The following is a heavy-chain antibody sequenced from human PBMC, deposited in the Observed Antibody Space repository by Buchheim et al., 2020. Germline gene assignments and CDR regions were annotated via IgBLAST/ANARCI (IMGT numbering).Heavy chain of an antibody. J-gene: IGHJ4*02. Sequence: QLQLQESGPGLVKPSETLSLTCTVSGGSISSSGYYWGWIRQPPGTGLEWIGSINYSGNTYYNPSLKSRVTISVETSWNQFSLKLNSVTAADTAVDYCAGNVKEINRYPGSSYLDYWGQGTL. CDR2: INYSGNT. CDR3: AGNVKEINRYPGSSYLDY. CDR1: GGSISSSGYY. V-gene: IGHV4-39*01. D-gene: IGHD6-6*01.